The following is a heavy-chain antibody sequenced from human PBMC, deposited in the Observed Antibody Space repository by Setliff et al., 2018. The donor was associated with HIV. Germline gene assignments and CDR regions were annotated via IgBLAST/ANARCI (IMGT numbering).Heavy chain of an antibody. CDR3: AAFFVTPMTTQDF. Sequence: LSLTCAVYGGPSTDHYWNRIRQSPGMGLEWIAEIHHTGYINYNPSLRSRVSVSRDMSSNQFSLRLSSVTAADAAVYYCAAFFVTPMTTQDFWGQGTLVTVSS. V-gene: IGHV4-34*01. J-gene: IGHJ4*02. D-gene: IGHD4-4*01. CDR1: GGPSTDHY. CDR2: IHHTGYI.